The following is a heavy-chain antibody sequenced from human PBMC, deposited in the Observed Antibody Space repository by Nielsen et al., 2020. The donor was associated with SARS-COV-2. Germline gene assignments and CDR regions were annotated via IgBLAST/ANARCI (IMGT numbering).Heavy chain of an antibody. D-gene: IGHD6-13*01. CDR3: AKSETGSWEYYYYYGMDV. V-gene: IGHV3-30*18. Sequence: WIRQPPGKGLEWVAVISYDGSSKYYTDSVKGRFTVSRDNSKDTLYLQMNSLSAEDTAVYYCAKSETGSWEYYYYYGMDVWGQGTTVTVSS. CDR2: ISYDGSSK. J-gene: IGHJ6*02.